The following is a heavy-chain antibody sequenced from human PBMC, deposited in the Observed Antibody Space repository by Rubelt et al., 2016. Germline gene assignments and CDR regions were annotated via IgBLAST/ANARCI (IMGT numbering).Heavy chain of an antibody. CDR2: IFPGDSDT. D-gene: IGHD3-22*01. CDR3: AKLRDSGGSYYGLDV. J-gene: IGHJ6*02. V-gene: IGHV5-51*01. Sequence: EVQLVQSGAEVKKPGESLKISCKGSGYSFTSNWIVWVRQMPGKGLEWMGIIFPGDSDTTYSPSFQGHVTISSDKSINTAYLHWSSLKASDTAIYYCAKLRDSGGSYYGLDVWGQGTTVTVSS. CDR1: GYSFTSNW.